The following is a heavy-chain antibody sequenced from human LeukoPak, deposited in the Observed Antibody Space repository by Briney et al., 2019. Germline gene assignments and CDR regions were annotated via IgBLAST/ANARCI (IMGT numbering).Heavy chain of an antibody. CDR1: GGSISSSSYY. V-gene: IGHV4-39*07. D-gene: IGHD3-3*01. J-gene: IGHJ3*02. CDR3: ARDLTGVGYYDFWSGRGAFDI. Sequence: KSSETLSLTCTVSGGSISSSSYYWGWIRQPPGKGLEWIGSIYYSGSTYYNPSLKSRVTISVDTSKTQFSLKLSSVTAADTAVYYCARDLTGVGYYDFWSGRGAFDIWGQGTMVTVSS. CDR2: IYYSGST.